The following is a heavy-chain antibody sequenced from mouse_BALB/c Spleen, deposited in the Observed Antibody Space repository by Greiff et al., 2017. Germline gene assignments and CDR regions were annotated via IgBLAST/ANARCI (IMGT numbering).Heavy chain of an antibody. Sequence: EVQRVESGPGLVKPSQSLSLTCSVTGYSITSGYYWNWIRQFPGNKLEWMGYISYDGSNNYNPSLKNRISITRDTSKNQFFLKLNSVTTEDTATYYCARDFYDYEGTWFAYWGQGTLVTVSA. CDR2: ISYDGSN. V-gene: IGHV3-6*02. J-gene: IGHJ3*01. D-gene: IGHD2-4*01. CDR3: ARDFYDYEGTWFAY. CDR1: GYSITSGYY.